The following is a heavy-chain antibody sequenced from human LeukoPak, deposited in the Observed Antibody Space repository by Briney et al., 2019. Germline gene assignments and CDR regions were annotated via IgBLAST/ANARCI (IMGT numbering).Heavy chain of an antibody. CDR3: ARHCCSGPAKRVFDI. J-gene: IGHJ3*02. D-gene: IGHD2-15*01. V-gene: IGHV4-39*01. CDR2: ISYSGNT. Sequence: SETLSLTCTVSGGSISGSSYYWGWVCQPPGKGLEWIGTISYSGNTDYNPSLRSRVTISVDTSNNQFSLRLGSVTAADTAVYHCARHCCSGPAKRVFDIWGQGTMVTVSS. CDR1: GGSISGSSYY.